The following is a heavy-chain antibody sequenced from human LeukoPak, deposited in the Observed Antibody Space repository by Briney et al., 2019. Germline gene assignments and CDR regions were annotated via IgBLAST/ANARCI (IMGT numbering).Heavy chain of an antibody. V-gene: IGHV3-33*06. CDR1: GFTMNNFG. CDR3: VKGADGDYNFEDSFYFES. CDR2: IWNDGSQK. J-gene: IGHJ4*02. Sequence: GRSLRLSCAASGFTMNNFGMHWVRQAPGKGLECVAVIWNDGSQKHYIDSVKGRFTISRENSMNTLSLQMNGLRVEDTGVYYCVKGADGDYNFEDSFYFESWGQGTLVTVSS. D-gene: IGHD4-17*01.